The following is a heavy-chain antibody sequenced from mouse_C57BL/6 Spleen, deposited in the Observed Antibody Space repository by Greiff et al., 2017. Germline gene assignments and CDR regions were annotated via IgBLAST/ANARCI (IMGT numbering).Heavy chain of an antibody. CDR3: TTSAQATSAMDY. CDR2: IDPENGDT. J-gene: IGHJ4*01. Sequence: EVQLQQSGAELVRPGASVKLSCTASGFNIKDDYMHWVKQRPEQGLEWIGWIDPENGDTAYASKFQGKATITADTSSNTAYLQLSSLTSEDTAVYYCTTSAQATSAMDYWGQGTSVTVSS. CDR1: GFNIKDDY. V-gene: IGHV14-4*01. D-gene: IGHD3-2*02.